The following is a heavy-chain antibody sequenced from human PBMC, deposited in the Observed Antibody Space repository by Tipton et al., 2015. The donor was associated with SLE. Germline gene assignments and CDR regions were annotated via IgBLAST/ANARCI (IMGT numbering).Heavy chain of an antibody. J-gene: IGHJ4*02. D-gene: IGHD3-3*01. Sequence: LRLSCTVSGGSISSYYWSWIRQPPGKGLEWIGYIYYSGSTNYNPSLKSRVTISVDTSKNQFSLKLSSVTAADTAVYYCARDGSGFDYWGQGTVVTVSS. CDR2: IYYSGST. CDR1: GGSISSYY. V-gene: IGHV4-59*01. CDR3: ARDGSGFDY.